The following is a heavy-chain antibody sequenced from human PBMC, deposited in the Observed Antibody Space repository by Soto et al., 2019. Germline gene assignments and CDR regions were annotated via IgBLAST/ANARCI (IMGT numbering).Heavy chain of an antibody. D-gene: IGHD4-17*01. Sequence: GASVKVSCKASGYTFTSYDINWVRRATGQGLEWMGWMNPNNGNTGYAQKFQGRVTMTRNTSISTAYMELSSLRSEDTAVYYCARGVIDYGDYGRRYDWFDSWGQGTLVTGSS. V-gene: IGHV1-8*01. J-gene: IGHJ5*01. CDR3: ARGVIDYGDYGRRYDWFDS. CDR2: MNPNNGNT. CDR1: GYTFTSYD.